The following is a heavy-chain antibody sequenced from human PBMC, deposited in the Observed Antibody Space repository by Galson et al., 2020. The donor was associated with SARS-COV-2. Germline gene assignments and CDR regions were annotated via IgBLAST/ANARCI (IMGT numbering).Heavy chain of an antibody. D-gene: IGHD6-13*01. CDR1: GASVTTYY. CDR3: ARQDDSSSNIKYFDL. V-gene: IGHV4-59*08. J-gene: IGHJ2*01. CDR2: IYYSGIT. Sequence: ASETLSLTCSVSGASVTTYYWSWLRQPPGKGLEWFGYIYYSGITSYNPSLKSRVKMSVDMSKNQFSLKLKSVTDSDTAVYFCARQDDSSSNIKYFDLWGRGTLVMVSS.